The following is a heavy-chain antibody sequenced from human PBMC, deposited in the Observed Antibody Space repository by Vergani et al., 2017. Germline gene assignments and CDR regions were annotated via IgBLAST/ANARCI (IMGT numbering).Heavy chain of an antibody. CDR1: GFTFSSYA. CDR3: AKDYYYYMDV. Sequence: EVQLLESGGGLVQPGGSLRLSCAASGFTFSSYAMSWVRQAPGKGLEWVSTISGGGDSTYYADSVQGRFTISRDNSKNTLYLQMNSLRAEDTAVYYCAKDYYYYMDVWGKGTTVTVSS. V-gene: IGHV3-23*01. J-gene: IGHJ6*03. CDR2: ISGGGDST.